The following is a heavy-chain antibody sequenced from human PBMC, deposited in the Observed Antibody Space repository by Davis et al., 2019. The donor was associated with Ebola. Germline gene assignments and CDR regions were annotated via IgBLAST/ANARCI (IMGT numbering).Heavy chain of an antibody. CDR1: GGSVSSGSYY. CDR2: IYYSGST. CDR3: ASIWSGYYGMDV. D-gene: IGHD3-3*01. V-gene: IGHV4-39*01. J-gene: IGHJ6*02. Sequence: MPSETLSLTCTVSGGSVSSGSYYWSWIRQPPGKGLEWIGYIYYSGSTYYNPSLKSRVTISVDTSKNQFSLKLSSVTAADTAVYYCASIWSGYYGMDVWGQGTTVTVSS.